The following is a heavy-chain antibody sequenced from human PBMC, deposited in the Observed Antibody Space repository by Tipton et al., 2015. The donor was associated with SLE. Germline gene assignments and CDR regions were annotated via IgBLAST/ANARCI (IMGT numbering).Heavy chain of an antibody. CDR2: IIPIFGTA. Sequence: QLVQSGAEVKKPGASVKVSCKASGYTFTSYGISWVRQAPGQGLEWMGGIIPIFGTANYAQKFQGRVTITTDESTSTAYMELSSLRSEDTAVYYCARADGSGSFPFDYWGQGTLVTVSS. J-gene: IGHJ4*02. D-gene: IGHD3-10*01. V-gene: IGHV1-69*05. CDR3: ARADGSGSFPFDY. CDR1: GYTFTSYG.